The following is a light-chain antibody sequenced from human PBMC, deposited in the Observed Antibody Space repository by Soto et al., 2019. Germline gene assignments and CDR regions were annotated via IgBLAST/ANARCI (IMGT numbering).Light chain of an antibody. CDR2: RAS. CDR3: QQYSHYSRT. V-gene: IGKV1-5*03. Sequence: DIQLTQAPSSLSASVGDRVTITCRASQSVDTWLAWYQQKPGKAPNLLISRASTLKSGVPSRFSGSGSGTEFTLTINSLHHDDFANYYCQQYSHYSRTFGQGTKVE. CDR1: QSVDTW. J-gene: IGKJ1*01.